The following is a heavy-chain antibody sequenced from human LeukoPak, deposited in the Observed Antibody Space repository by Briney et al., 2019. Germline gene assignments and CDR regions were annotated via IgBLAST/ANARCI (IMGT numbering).Heavy chain of an antibody. V-gene: IGHV4-34*01. CDR1: GGSFSGYY. CDR2: INHSGST. CDR3: AAEYYYGSGSYEQFDY. D-gene: IGHD3-10*01. Sequence: SETLSLTCAVYGGSFSGYYWSWIRQPPGKGLEWIGEINHSGSTNYNPSLKSRVTISVDTSKNQFSLTLSSVTAADTAVYYCAAEYYYGSGSYEQFDYWGQGTLVTVSS. J-gene: IGHJ4*02.